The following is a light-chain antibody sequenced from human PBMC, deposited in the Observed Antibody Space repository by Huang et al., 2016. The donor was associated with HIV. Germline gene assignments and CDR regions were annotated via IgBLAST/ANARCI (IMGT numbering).Light chain of an antibody. CDR3: QQYLSSPLT. Sequence: DIVLTQSPGTLSLSPGARAALSCRASQNITNNYLAWYQQRSGQAPRLLIDGASNRAMDSPDRFSGSGSGTDFTLIINRLEPQDSAVYYCQQYLSSPLTFGGGTNVEIK. CDR2: GAS. CDR1: QNITNNY. V-gene: IGKV3-20*01. J-gene: IGKJ4*01.